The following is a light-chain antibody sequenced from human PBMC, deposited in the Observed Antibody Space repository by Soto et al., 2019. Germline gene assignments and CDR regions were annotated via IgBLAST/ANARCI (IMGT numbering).Light chain of an antibody. CDR2: LNNDGSH. Sequence: QPVLTQSPSASASLGASVKFTCTLSSGHSNYVIAWHQQQPEKGPRYLMKLNNDGSHSKGDGIPDRFSGSSSGAERYLTISSLQSEDEADYYCQTWDTGIRVFGGGTKLTVL. CDR3: QTWDTGIRV. V-gene: IGLV4-69*01. J-gene: IGLJ2*01. CDR1: SGHSNYV.